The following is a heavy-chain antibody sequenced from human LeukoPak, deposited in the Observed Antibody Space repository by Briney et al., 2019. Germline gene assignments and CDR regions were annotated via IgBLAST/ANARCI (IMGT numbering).Heavy chain of an antibody. CDR1: GYTFTNYG. J-gene: IGHJ5*02. CDR3: ARDRAWGGDYVWFDP. CDR2: ISAYSGDT. Sequence: ASVKVSCKASGYTFTNYGISWVRQAPGQGLEWMAWISAYSGDTNFAQKFQGRVTMTRDTSISTAYMELSRLRSDDTAVYYCARDRAWGGDYVWFDPWGQGTLVTVSS. D-gene: IGHD4-17*01. V-gene: IGHV1-18*01.